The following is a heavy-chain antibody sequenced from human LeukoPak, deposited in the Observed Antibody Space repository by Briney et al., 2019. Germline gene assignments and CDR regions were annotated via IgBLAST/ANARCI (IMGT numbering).Heavy chain of an antibody. CDR1: GFTFSSYA. J-gene: IGHJ4*02. CDR3: ARDEGEMATISGNDY. V-gene: IGHV3-30-3*01. CDR2: ISYDGSNK. D-gene: IGHD5-24*01. Sequence: ERSLRLSCAASGFTFSSYAMHWVRQAPGKGLERVAVISYDGSNKYYADSVKGRFTISRDNSKNTLYLQMNSLRAEDTAVYYCARDEGEMATISGNDYWGQGTLVTVSS.